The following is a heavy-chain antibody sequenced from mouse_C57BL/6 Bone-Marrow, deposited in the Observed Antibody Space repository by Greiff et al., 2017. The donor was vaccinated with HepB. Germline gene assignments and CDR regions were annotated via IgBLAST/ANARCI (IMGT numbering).Heavy chain of an antibody. V-gene: IGHV1-5*01. CDR1: GYTFTSYW. CDR3: TGYSNHPYYFDY. J-gene: IGHJ2*01. D-gene: IGHD2-5*01. CDR2: IYPGNSDT. Sequence: EVQLQQSGTVLARPGASVKMSCKTSGYTFTSYWMHWVKQRPGQGLEWIGAIYPGNSDTSYNQKFKGKAKLTAVTSASTAYMELSSLTNEDSAFYYCTGYSNHPYYFDYWGQGTTLTVSS.